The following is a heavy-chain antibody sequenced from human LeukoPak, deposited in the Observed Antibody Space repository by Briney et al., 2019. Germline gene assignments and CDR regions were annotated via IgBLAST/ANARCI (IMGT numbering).Heavy chain of an antibody. J-gene: IGHJ4*02. CDR2: VSPSNGNT. Sequence: ASVKVSCKTSGYTFTNYDINWVRQATGQGLEWMGWVSPSNGNTGYAQKFQGRVTMTRDTSINTAYMELSSLRSEDTAVYYCASNPPRTGDFNYWGQGALVTVSS. CDR1: GYTFTNYD. CDR3: ASNPPRTGDFNY. D-gene: IGHD7-27*01. V-gene: IGHV1-8*01.